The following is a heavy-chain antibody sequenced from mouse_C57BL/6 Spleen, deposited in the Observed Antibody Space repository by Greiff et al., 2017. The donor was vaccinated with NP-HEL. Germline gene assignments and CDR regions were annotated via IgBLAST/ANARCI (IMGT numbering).Heavy chain of an antibody. CDR2: IYPSDSET. CDR3: ARVAGSTRYWYFDV. Sequence: VQLQQSGAELVRPGSSVKLSCKASGYTFTSYWMDWVKQRPGQGLEWIGNIYPSDSETHYNQKFKDKATLTVDKSSSTAYMQLSSLTSEDSAVYYCARVAGSTRYWYFDVWGTGTTGTVSS. J-gene: IGHJ1*03. V-gene: IGHV1-61*01. CDR1: GYTFTSYW. D-gene: IGHD1-1*01.